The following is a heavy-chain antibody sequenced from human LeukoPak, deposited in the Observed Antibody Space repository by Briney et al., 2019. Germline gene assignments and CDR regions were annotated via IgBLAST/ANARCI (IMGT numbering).Heavy chain of an antibody. J-gene: IGHJ3*02. CDR1: GGSISSGGYY. D-gene: IGHD6-6*01. Sequence: SQTLSLTCTVSGGSISSGGYYWSWIRQPPGKGLEWIGYIYHSGSTYYNPSLKSRVTISVDRSKNQFSLKLSSVTAADTAVYYCARATYSSSSLDAFDIWGQGTMVTVSS. V-gene: IGHV4-30-2*01. CDR3: ARATYSSSSLDAFDI. CDR2: IYHSGST.